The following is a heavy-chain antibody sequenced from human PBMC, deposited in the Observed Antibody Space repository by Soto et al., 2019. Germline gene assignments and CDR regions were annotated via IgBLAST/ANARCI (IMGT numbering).Heavy chain of an antibody. CDR2: IYNSATT. D-gene: IGHD6-13*01. J-gene: IGHJ4*02. CDR3: ARDRDTSGWYPTFDS. V-gene: IGHV4-30-2*01. Sequence: QLQLQESGSGLVRPSQTLSLTCAVSGGSISSGDYSWSWIRQPPGKGLEWIGNIYNSATTSYNPSLKSRVAISVDRSRTQFSLRLSSVTAADTAVYFCARDRDTSGWYPTFDSWGQGTLVTVSS. CDR1: GGSISSGDYS.